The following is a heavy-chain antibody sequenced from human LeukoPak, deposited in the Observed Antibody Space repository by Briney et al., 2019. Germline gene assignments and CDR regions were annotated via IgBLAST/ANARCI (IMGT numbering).Heavy chain of an antibody. D-gene: IGHD5-18*01. Sequence: GGSLRLSCAASGLTFSSYGMHWVRQAPGKGLEWVAVIWYDGSNKYYADSVKGRFTISRDNSKNTLYLQMNSLRAEDTAVYYCAKLADDAAMENNHYWGQGTLVTVSS. CDR1: GLTFSSYG. CDR3: AKLADDAAMENNHY. J-gene: IGHJ4*02. CDR2: IWYDGSNK. V-gene: IGHV3-33*06.